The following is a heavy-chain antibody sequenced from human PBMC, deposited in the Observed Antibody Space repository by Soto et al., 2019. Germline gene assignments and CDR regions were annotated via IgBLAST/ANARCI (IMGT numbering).Heavy chain of an antibody. D-gene: IGHD4-17*01. Sequence: QVHLVQSGVEVKTPGASVKVSCQASGYTFFTYDISWVRQAPGQRLEWMGWISTYSGDTKYAQKFQGRVTMTTDTSTTPAYLELRSLSSDDTAVYYCARHHGPATSEKWFDPWGQGTLVSVSS. V-gene: IGHV1-18*01. CDR2: ISTYSGDT. J-gene: IGHJ5*02. CDR3: ARHHGPATSEKWFDP. CDR1: GYTFFTYD.